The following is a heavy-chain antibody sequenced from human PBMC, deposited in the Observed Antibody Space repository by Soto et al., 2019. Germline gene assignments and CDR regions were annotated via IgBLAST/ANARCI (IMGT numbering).Heavy chain of an antibody. D-gene: IGHD3-22*01. CDR1: GYTFTSYG. CDR2: ISAYNGNT. J-gene: IGHJ5*02. V-gene: IGHV1-18*04. CDR3: ARCPSYYYDSSGYWVSWFDP. Sequence: GASVKVSCKASGYTFTSYGISWVRQAPGQGLEWMGWISAYNGNTNYAQKLQGRVTMTTDTSTSTAYMELRSLRSDDTAVYYCARCPSYYYDSSGYWVSWFDPWGQGTLVTSPQ.